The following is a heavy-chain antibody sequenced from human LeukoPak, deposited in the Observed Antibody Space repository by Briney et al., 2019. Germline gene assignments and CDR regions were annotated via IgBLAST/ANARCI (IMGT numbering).Heavy chain of an antibody. D-gene: IGHD2-2*01. CDR1: GFTFSSYA. V-gene: IGHV3-23*01. CDR3: AKDPREYCSSTSCPNWFDP. CDR2: ISASGGTT. Sequence: TGGSLRRSCAASGFTFSSYAMSWVRQAPGKGLEWVSSISASGGTTYYADSVKGRFTISRDNSKNTLYLQMLSLRAEDSAIYYCAKDPREYCSSTSCPNWFDPWGQGTLVTVSS. J-gene: IGHJ5*02.